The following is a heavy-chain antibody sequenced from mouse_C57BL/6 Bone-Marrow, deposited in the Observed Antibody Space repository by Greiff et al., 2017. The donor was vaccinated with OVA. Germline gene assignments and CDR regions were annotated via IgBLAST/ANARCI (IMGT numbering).Heavy chain of an antibody. CDR3: ARGDYSPHSYFEV. D-gene: IGHD2-12*01. J-gene: IGHJ1*03. V-gene: IGHV1-72*01. CDR2: IDPTSGGT. CDR1: GYTFTSSW. Sequence: QVQLQQPGAELVKPGASVKLSCKASGYTFTSSWMHWVKQRPGRGLEWIGRIDPTSGGTKYNEKFKSKATLTVDKPSSNASMQLSSLTSEDSAVYDCARGDYSPHSYFEVWGTGTTVTVSS.